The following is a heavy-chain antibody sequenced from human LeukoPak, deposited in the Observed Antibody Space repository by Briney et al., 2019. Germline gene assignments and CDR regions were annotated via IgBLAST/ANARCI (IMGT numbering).Heavy chain of an antibody. CDR1: GGSISFYY. Sequence: PSETLSLTCTVSGGSISFYYWSWIRQPPGKGPEWIGYIYDSGTTNYNPSLKSRVTISVDTSKNQFSLRLTSVTAADTAVYYCARHDYGYSYYFDHWGQGTLVTVSS. J-gene: IGHJ4*02. D-gene: IGHD5-18*01. V-gene: IGHV4-59*08. CDR3: ARHDYGYSYYFDH. CDR2: IYDSGTT.